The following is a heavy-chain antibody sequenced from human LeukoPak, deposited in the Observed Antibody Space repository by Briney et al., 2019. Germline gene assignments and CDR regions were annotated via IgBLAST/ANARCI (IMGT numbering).Heavy chain of an antibody. CDR3: AREHVYNYGPSDAFDI. D-gene: IGHD5-18*01. CDR1: GGSISSSSYY. Sequence: PSETLSLTCTVSGGSISSSSYYWSWIRQPPGKGLEWIGYIYHTGATNYNPSLRSRVTISVDTSKNQLSLKLTFVTAADTAFYYCAREHVYNYGPSDAFDIWGQGTMVTVSS. J-gene: IGHJ3*02. CDR2: IYHTGAT. V-gene: IGHV4-61*01.